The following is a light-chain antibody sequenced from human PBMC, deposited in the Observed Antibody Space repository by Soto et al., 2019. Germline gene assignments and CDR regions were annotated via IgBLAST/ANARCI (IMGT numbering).Light chain of an antibody. CDR3: QQYKSYWT. J-gene: IGKJ1*01. CDR1: QVISNY. V-gene: IGKV1-13*02. CDR2: DAS. Sequence: IQMTQSPSSLSASVGDRVTITCRASQVISNYLAWYQQKPGKVPKLLIYDASSLESGVPSRFSGSGSGTEFTLTISSLQPDDFATYYCQQYKSYWTFGQGTKVDIK.